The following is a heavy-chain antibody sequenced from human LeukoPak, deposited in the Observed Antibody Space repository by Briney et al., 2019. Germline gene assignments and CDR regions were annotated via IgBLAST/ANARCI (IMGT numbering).Heavy chain of an antibody. CDR1: GYTFTSYY. J-gene: IGHJ3*02. D-gene: IGHD6-13*01. V-gene: IGHV1-46*01. CDR2: INPSGGST. Sequence: ALVKVSCKASGYTFTSYYMHWVRQAPGQGLEWMGIINPSGGSTSYAQKFQGRVTMTRDTSTSTVYMELSSLRSEDTAVYYCARVGFGEQQLIDAFDIWGQGTMVTVSS. CDR3: ARVGFGEQQLIDAFDI.